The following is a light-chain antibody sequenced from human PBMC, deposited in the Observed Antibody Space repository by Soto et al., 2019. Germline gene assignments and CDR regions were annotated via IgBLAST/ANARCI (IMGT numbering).Light chain of an antibody. V-gene: IGKV3-15*01. Sequence: EIVMTQSPATLSVSTGERATLSCRASQSVSSDLAWYQHKPGQAPRLLIYGASTRATGIPARFSGSGSGTEFTLTISSLQSEDFAVYYCQQYNNWPPTWTFGQGTKVDIK. J-gene: IGKJ1*01. CDR1: QSVSSD. CDR2: GAS. CDR3: QQYNNWPPTWT.